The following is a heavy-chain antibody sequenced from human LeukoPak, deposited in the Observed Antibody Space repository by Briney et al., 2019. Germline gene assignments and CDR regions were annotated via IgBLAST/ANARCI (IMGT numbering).Heavy chain of an antibody. V-gene: IGHV3-74*01. D-gene: IGHD3-3*01. CDR1: GFTFSSYW. Sequence: PGGSLRLSCAASGFTFSSYWMHWVRQAPGKGLVWVSRINSDGRSTSYADSVKGRFSISRDNAKNTLSLQMNSLRAEDTAVYYCAREELVEDDFWSGPYDYWGQGTLVTVSS. CDR2: INSDGRST. CDR3: AREELVEDDFWSGPYDY. J-gene: IGHJ4*02.